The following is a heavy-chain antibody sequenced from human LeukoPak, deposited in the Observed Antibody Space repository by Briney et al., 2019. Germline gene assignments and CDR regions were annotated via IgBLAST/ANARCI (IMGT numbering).Heavy chain of an antibody. CDR1: GFTFGSYA. D-gene: IGHD4-23*01. Sequence: GGSLRLSCAASGFTFGSYAMSWVRQAPGKGLEWVSAISGSGGSTYYADSVKGRFTISRDNSKNTLYLQMNSLRAEDTAVYYCAKDGRSVVTAWSDYWGQGTLVTVSS. V-gene: IGHV3-23*01. CDR2: ISGSGGST. CDR3: AKDGRSVVTAWSDY. J-gene: IGHJ4*02.